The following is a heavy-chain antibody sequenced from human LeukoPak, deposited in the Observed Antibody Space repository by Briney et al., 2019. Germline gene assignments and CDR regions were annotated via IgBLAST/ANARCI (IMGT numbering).Heavy chain of an antibody. CDR2: INPSGGST. CDR3: ARDRSPAMGPQYYFDY. V-gene: IGHV1-46*01. D-gene: IGHD5-18*01. Sequence: ASVKVSCKASGYTFTSYYMHWVRQAPGQGLEWMGIINPSGGSTSYAQKFQGRVTMTRDTSISTAYMELSRLRSDDTAVYYCARDRSPAMGPQYYFDYWGQGTLVTVSS. CDR1: GYTFTSYY. J-gene: IGHJ4*02.